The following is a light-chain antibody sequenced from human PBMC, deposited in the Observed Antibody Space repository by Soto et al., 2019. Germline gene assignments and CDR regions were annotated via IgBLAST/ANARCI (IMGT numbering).Light chain of an antibody. CDR2: KAS. Sequence: DIQMTQSPSTLSASVGDRVTITCRASQSISSWLAWYQQKPGKAPKLLIYKASSLESGVPSRFIGSGYGTEFTLTISSLQPDDFATYYCQQYNSYPYTFGQGTNLEIK. CDR3: QQYNSYPYT. CDR1: QSISSW. J-gene: IGKJ2*01. V-gene: IGKV1-5*03.